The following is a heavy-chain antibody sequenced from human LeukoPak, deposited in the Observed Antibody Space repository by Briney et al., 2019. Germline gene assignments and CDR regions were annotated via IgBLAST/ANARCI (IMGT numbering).Heavy chain of an antibody. CDR3: ARGRYYGSRSLDY. D-gene: IGHD3-10*01. CDR1: GGSFSGYY. CDR2: INHSGST. V-gene: IGHV4-34*01. J-gene: IGHJ4*02. Sequence: KPSETLSLTCAVYGGSFSGYYWSWIRQPPGKGLEWIGEINHSGSTNYNPSLKSRVTISVDTSKNQFSLKLSSVTAADTAVYHCARGRYYGSRSLDYWGQGTLVTVSS.